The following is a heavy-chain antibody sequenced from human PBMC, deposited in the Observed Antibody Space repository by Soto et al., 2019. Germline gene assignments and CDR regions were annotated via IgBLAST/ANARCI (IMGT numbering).Heavy chain of an antibody. V-gene: IGHV4-39*01. J-gene: IGHJ6*02. Sequence: QLQLQESGPGLVKPSETLSLNCIVSGISISRSDYFWGWIRQPPGNGMEWIGSISNGGSTYYNPSLKCRDTISVDTSENQFSLILNCVTAADTAVYYCASHTSSFAYYFHGMDIWGQGTAVNISS. CDR1: GISISRSDYF. CDR2: ISNGGST. CDR3: ASHTSSFAYYFHGMDI. D-gene: IGHD6-6*01.